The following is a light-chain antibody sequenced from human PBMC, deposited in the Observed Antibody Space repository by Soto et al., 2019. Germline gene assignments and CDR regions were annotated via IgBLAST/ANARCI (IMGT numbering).Light chain of an antibody. CDR2: EVS. J-gene: IGLJ1*01. Sequence: QSALTQPASVSGSPGQSITISCTGTSSDVGGYNYASWYQQHPGKAPKLMIYEVSNRPSGVSNRFSGSKSGNTASLTISGLQAEDEADYYCSPYTSSSTYVFGTGTKVTVL. V-gene: IGLV2-14*01. CDR3: SPYTSSSTYV. CDR1: SSDVGGYNY.